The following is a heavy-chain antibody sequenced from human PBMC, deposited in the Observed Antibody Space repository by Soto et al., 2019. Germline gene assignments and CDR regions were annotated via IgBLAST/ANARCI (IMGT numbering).Heavy chain of an antibody. CDR1: GGTFSSYA. CDR3: AREGYYGSWFGYGMDV. Sequence: QVQLVQSGAEVKKPGSSVKVSCKASGGTFSSYAISWVRQAPGQGLEWRGGIIPIFGTANYAQKFQGRVTITADESTSTAYMELSSLRSEDTAVYYCAREGYYGSWFGYGMDVWGQGTTVTVSS. V-gene: IGHV1-69*01. CDR2: IIPIFGTA. D-gene: IGHD3-10*01. J-gene: IGHJ6*02.